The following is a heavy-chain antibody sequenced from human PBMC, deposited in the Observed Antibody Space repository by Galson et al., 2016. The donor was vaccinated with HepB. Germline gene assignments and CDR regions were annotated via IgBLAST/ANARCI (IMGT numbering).Heavy chain of an antibody. D-gene: IGHD3-16*01. J-gene: IGHJ4*02. V-gene: IGHV3-74*01. CDR1: GFTFSNFH. CDR3: ARGGMSTLGGIDY. CDR2: INTDGVP. Sequence: SLRLSCAASGFTFSNFHMHWVRQAPGKGLVWVGRINTDGVPNYADSLKGRFTISRDNAKNTLYLKMNSLRVDDTALYYCARGGMSTLGGIDYWGPGTLVTVSS.